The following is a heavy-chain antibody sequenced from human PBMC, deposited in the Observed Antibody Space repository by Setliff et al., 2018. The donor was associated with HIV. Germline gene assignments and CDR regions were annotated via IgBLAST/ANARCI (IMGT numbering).Heavy chain of an antibody. CDR3: ARAPTQYLGNNKFSWPDAFDI. J-gene: IGHJ3*02. V-gene: IGHV4-59*01. D-gene: IGHD2-2*01. CDR1: SGSISTYY. Sequence: KSSETLSLTCTVSSGSISTYYWTWIRQPPGKGLEYIGYLYYTGSTDYNPSLNGRVTISMDMSKSQFSLKLNSVTAADTAVYYCARAPTQYLGNNKFSWPDAFDIWGLGTMVTVSS. CDR2: LYYTGST.